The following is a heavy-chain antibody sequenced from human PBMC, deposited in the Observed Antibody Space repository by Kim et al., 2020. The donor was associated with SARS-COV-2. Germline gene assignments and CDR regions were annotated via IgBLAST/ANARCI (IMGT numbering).Heavy chain of an antibody. Sequence: SVKVSCKASGGTFSSYAISWVRQAPGQGLEWMGRIIPIFGIANYAQKFQGRVTITADKSTSTAYMELSSLRSEDTAVYYCASLRTNRKVAVSDYYYMDVWGKGTTVTVSS. CDR3: ASLRTNRKVAVSDYYYMDV. V-gene: IGHV1-69*04. CDR2: IIPIFGIA. J-gene: IGHJ6*03. D-gene: IGHD1-1*01. CDR1: GGTFSSYA.